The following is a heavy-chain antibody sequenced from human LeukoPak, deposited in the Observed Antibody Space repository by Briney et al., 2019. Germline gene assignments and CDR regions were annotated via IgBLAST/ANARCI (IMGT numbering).Heavy chain of an antibody. CDR1: GGSISGSSYY. CDR2: INHSGST. D-gene: IGHD1-1*01. Sequence: PSETLSLTCTVSGGSISGSSYYWSWIRQPPGKGLEWIGEINHSGSTNYNPSLKSRVTISVDTSKNQFSLKLSSVTAADTAVYYCARSGRTGTPRYWGQGTLVTVSS. V-gene: IGHV4-39*07. J-gene: IGHJ4*02. CDR3: ARSGRTGTPRY.